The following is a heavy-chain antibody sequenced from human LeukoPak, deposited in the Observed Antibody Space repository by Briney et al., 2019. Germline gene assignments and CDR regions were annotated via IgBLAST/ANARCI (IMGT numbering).Heavy chain of an antibody. D-gene: IGHD3/OR15-3a*01. CDR1: GFTFGTYW. CDR3: AKDRGSWAGLPNRGFDY. J-gene: IGHJ4*02. CDR2: INSDGGTT. V-gene: IGHV3-74*01. Sequence: GGSLRLSCAASGFTFGTYWMHWVRQAPGKGLVWVSGINSDGGTTTYADSVKGRFTISRDNAKNTLYLQMNNLRAEDTAVYYCAKDRGSWAGLPNRGFDYWGQGTLVTVSS.